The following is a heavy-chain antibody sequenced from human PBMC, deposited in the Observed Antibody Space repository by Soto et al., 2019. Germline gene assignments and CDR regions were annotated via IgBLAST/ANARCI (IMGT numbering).Heavy chain of an antibody. CDR1: GFTFSSYG. CDR3: ASDYYDSSGPKN. D-gene: IGHD3-22*01. CDR2: ISYDGSNK. Sequence: PGGSLRPSCAASGFTFSSYGMHWVRQAPGKGLEWVAVISYDGSNKYYADSVKGRFTISRDNSKNTLYLQMNSLRAEDTAVYYCASDYYDSSGPKNWGQGTLVTVSS. J-gene: IGHJ4*02. V-gene: IGHV3-30*03.